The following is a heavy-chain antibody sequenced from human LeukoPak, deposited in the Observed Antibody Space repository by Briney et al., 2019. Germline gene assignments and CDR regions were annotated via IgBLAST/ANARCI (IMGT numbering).Heavy chain of an antibody. J-gene: IGHJ3*02. V-gene: IGHV4-59*01. CDR2: IYYSGST. Sequence: SSETLSLTCTVSGGSISTCYWSWIRQPPGKGLEWIGYIYYSGSTNYNPSLKSRVTISVDTSKNQFSLKLSSVTAADTAVYYCARVYGSGYDFRGAFDIWGQGTMVTVSS. CDR3: ARVYGSGYDFRGAFDI. CDR1: GGSISTCY. D-gene: IGHD5-12*01.